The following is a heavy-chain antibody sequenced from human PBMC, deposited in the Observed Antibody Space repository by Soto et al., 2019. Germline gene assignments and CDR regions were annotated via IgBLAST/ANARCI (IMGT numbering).Heavy chain of an antibody. J-gene: IGHJ6*02. CDR3: ASDGVGPAQYPYYYSGMDV. CDR1: GFTFSSYW. D-gene: IGHD1-26*01. V-gene: IGHV3-7*01. Sequence: GGSLRLSCAASGFTFSSYWMSWVRQAPGKGLEWVANIKQDGSEKYYVDSVKGRFTISRDNAKNSLYLQMNSLRAEDTAVYYCASDGVGPAQYPYYYSGMDVWGQGTTVTVSS. CDR2: IKQDGSEK.